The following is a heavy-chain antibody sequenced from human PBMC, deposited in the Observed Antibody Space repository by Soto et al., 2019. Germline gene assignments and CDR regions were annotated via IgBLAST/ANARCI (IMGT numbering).Heavy chain of an antibody. D-gene: IGHD6-19*01. J-gene: IGHJ6*02. CDR2: ISGSGGST. CDR3: AKDLRPAQRLASEDDYGFDV. CDR1: GFTFSSYA. Sequence: GGSLRLSCAASGFTFSSYAMSWVRQAPGKGLEWVSAISGSGGSTYYPDSVKGRFTISRDNSKNTLYLQMNSLRAEDTAVYYCAKDLRPAQRLASEDDYGFDVWGQGTMVTVSS. V-gene: IGHV3-23*01.